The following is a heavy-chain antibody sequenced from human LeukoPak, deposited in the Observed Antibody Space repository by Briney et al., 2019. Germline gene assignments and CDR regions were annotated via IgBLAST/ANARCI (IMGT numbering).Heavy chain of an antibody. V-gene: IGHV3-30*02. Sequence: GGSLRLSCAASGFTFSTYNMHWVRQAPGKGLEWVALMLSDESNKYHAYSVKGRFTIPRDNSKNALFVQMNSLRDEDTAVYYCATDSGYSYGHGFDYWGQGTLVTVSS. CDR1: GFTFSTYN. CDR3: ATDSGYSYGHGFDY. CDR2: MLSDESNK. D-gene: IGHD5-18*01. J-gene: IGHJ4*02.